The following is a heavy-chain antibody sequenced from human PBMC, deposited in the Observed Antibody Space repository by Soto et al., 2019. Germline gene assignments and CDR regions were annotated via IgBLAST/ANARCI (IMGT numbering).Heavy chain of an antibody. Sequence: QVQLQESGPGLVKPSQTLSLTCTVSAGYISSGGYYWSWLRQHPGKGLEWIGYINYSGSTYYNPSLKSRVTISGDTSKNRCCMKLSYLTAADTAVYYCARDTWFGEFVAWFDPWGQGTLVTVSS. CDR3: ARDTWFGEFVAWFDP. V-gene: IGHV4-31*03. D-gene: IGHD3-10*01. CDR1: AGYISSGGYY. J-gene: IGHJ5*02. CDR2: INYSGST.